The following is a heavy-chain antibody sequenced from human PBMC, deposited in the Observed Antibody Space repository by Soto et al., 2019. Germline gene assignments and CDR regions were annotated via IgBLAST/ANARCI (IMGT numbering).Heavy chain of an antibody. CDR1: GFTFSGSA. J-gene: IGHJ6*02. CDR2: IRSKANSYAT. D-gene: IGHD6-13*01. V-gene: IGHV3-73*01. Sequence: EVQLVESGGGLVQPGGSLKLSCAASGFTFSGSAMHWVRQASGKGLEWVGRIRSKANSYATAYAASVKGRFTISRDDSKNTEYLQMNSLKTEDTAVYYCTRHISIAAAGTSGMDVWGQGTTVTVSS. CDR3: TRHISIAAAGTSGMDV.